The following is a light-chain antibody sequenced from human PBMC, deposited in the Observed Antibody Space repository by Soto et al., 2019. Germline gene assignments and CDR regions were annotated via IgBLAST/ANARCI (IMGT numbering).Light chain of an antibody. Sequence: QSALTQPPSVSGAPGQRVTISCTGSSSSVGTAYDVNWYQHLPGTAPKLLIYGSTHRPSGVPDRFSGSKSGTSASLAITGLQAEDAADYYCQSYDSSLSGSVVVGGGTKLTVL. J-gene: IGLJ2*01. CDR3: QSYDSSLSGSVV. CDR2: GST. CDR1: SSSVGTAYD. V-gene: IGLV1-40*01.